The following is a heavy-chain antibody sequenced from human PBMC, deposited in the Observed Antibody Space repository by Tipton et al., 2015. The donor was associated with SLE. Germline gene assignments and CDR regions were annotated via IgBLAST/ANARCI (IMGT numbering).Heavy chain of an antibody. CDR1: GGSISSHY. J-gene: IGHJ3*02. CDR2: IYYSGST. D-gene: IGHD6-13*01. Sequence: TLSLTCTVSGGSISSHYWSWIRQPPGKGLEWIGYIYYSGSTNYNPSLKSRVTISVDTSKNQFSLKLSSVTAADTAVYYCAREYSSSWYKAFDIWGQGTMVTVSS. CDR3: AREYSSSWYKAFDI. V-gene: IGHV4-59*11.